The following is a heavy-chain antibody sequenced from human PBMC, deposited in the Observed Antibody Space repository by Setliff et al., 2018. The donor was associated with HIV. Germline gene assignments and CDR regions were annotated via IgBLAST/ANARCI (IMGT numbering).Heavy chain of an antibody. D-gene: IGHD3-22*01. CDR2: ISSTGGTT. CDR1: GFTFSRYA. Sequence: GGSLRLSCAVSGFTFSRYAMSWVRQAPGKGLEWVSGISSTGGTTFYADSVKGRFTISRDNSKNTVYLQMNSLRAEDTAEYYCAKELAASGLGYFDSWGRGILVTVSS. V-gene: IGHV3-23*01. CDR3: AKELAASGLGYFDS. J-gene: IGHJ4*02.